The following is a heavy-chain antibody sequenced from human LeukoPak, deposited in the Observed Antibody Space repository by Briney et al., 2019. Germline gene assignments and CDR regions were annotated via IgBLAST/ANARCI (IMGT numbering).Heavy chain of an antibody. J-gene: IGHJ6*03. D-gene: IGHD3-22*01. CDR2: IYYSGSTYYSGST. CDR3: ARSSEGRYYYDSSGFSYYYYMDV. Sequence: SETLSLTCTVSGGSISSYYWTWIRQPPGKGLEWIGYIYYSGSTYYSGSTNYNPSLKSRVTISVDTSKNQFSLKLSSVTAADTAVYYCARSSEGRYYYDSSGFSYYYYMDVWGKGTTVTISS. CDR1: GGSISSYY. V-gene: IGHV4-59*01.